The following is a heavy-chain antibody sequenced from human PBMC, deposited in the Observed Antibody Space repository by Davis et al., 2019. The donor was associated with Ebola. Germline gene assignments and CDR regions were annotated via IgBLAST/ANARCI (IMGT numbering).Heavy chain of an antibody. CDR3: AKDTSNIWFDM. Sequence: GGSLRLSCAASGFIFRNYVMGWVRQAPGKGLEWVSTFGTSGDTYYADSVKGRFTMSRDNSRNTLYLQMNGLRVEDTAIYYCAKDTSNIWFDMWGQGTMVTVSS. CDR1: GFIFRNYV. D-gene: IGHD1-26*01. V-gene: IGHV3-23*01. J-gene: IGHJ3*02. CDR2: FGTSGDT.